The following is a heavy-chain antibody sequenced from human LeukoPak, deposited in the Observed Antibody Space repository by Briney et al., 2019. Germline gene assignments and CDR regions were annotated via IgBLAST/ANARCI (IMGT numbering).Heavy chain of an antibody. D-gene: IGHD3-10*01. CDR1: GFTFSSYS. CDR3: ARGGHYYGSGSYCLDY. V-gene: IGHV3-48*01. J-gene: IGHJ4*02. Sequence: QSGGSLRLSCAASGFTFSSYSMNWVRQAPGKGLEWVSYISSSSSTIHYADSVRGRFTISRDNAKNSLFLQMNSLRAEDTAVYYCARGGHYYGSGSYCLDYWGQGNLVTVSS. CDR2: ISSSSSTI.